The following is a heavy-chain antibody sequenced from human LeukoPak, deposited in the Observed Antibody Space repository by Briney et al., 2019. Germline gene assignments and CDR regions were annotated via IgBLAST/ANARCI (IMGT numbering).Heavy chain of an antibody. J-gene: IGHJ4*02. D-gene: IGHD3-9*01. Sequence: GGSLRLSCAASGFTFSSYAMHWVRQAPGKGLEWVAVISYDGSNKYYADSVKGRFTISRDNSKNTLYLQMNSLRAEDTAVYYCARAPLYYDILTGYYLDYWGQGTLVTVSS. CDR2: ISYDGSNK. CDR3: ARAPLYYDILTGYYLDY. V-gene: IGHV3-30*04. CDR1: GFTFSSYA.